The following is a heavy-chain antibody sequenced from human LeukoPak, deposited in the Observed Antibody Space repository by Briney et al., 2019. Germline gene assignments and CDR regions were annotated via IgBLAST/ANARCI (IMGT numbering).Heavy chain of an antibody. Sequence: ASVKVSCKASGYTFSSYGITWVRQAPGQGPEWVGWISGYNDNPYYAQKFQGRVTMTTDTSTGTAYMDLRSLRSDDTAVYYCARVVHGANYLDFWGRGTLVTVSS. J-gene: IGHJ4*02. CDR2: ISGYNDNP. CDR1: GYTFSSYG. CDR3: ARVVHGANYLDF. V-gene: IGHV1-18*01. D-gene: IGHD4/OR15-4a*01.